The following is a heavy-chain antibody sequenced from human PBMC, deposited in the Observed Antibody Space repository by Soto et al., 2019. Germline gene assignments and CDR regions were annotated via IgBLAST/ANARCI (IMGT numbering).Heavy chain of an antibody. CDR1: GDSISSYY. CDR3: AVYSSGWYEGLDY. V-gene: IGHV4-59*04. D-gene: IGHD6-19*01. J-gene: IGHJ4*02. CDR2: IYYSGST. Sequence: SETLSLTCTVSGDSISSYYWSWIRQPPGKGLEWIGYIYYSGSTYYNPSLKSRVTISVDTSKNQFSLKLSSVTAADTAVYYCAVYSSGWYEGLDYWGQGTLVTVSS.